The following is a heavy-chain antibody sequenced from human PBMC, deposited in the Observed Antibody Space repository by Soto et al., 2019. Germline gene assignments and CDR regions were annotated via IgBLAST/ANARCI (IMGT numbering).Heavy chain of an antibody. Sequence: PGGSLRLSCAASGFTVSSNYMSWVRQAPGKGLEWVSVIYSGGSTYYADSVKGRFTISRHNSKNTLYLQMNSLRAEDTAVDYCASQVRYDAFDIWGQRTMVTVSS. CDR1: GFTVSSNY. J-gene: IGHJ3*02. D-gene: IGHD3-16*02. CDR3: ASQVRYDAFDI. CDR2: IYSGGST. V-gene: IGHV3-53*04.